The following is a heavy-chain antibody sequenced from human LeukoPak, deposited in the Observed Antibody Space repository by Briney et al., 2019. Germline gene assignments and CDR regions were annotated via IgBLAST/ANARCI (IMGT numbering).Heavy chain of an antibody. CDR2: IKPDGDTT. CDR1: GFSFNTYW. CDR3: SRGPSTTLTTF. V-gene: IGHV3-7*01. D-gene: IGHD4-17*01. Sequence: PGGSLRLSCTASGFSFNTYWMTWVRQAPGKGLEWVANIKPDGDTTNYLDPVKGRFTISRDNAKSSLHLQMNGLTAEDTAVYYCSRGPSTTLTTFWGQGTMVTVSS. J-gene: IGHJ4*02.